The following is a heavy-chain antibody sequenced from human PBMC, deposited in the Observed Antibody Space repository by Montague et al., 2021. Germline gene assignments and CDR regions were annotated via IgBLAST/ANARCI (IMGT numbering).Heavy chain of an antibody. J-gene: IGHJ5*02. CDR1: GGSISSASYY. V-gene: IGHV4-39*01. CDR2: IYYNGTT. Sequence: SEALSLTYTVSGGSISSASYYWGWIRQPPGKGLEFIGVIYYNGTTYHNPSFKSRVTVSMDTSRNQFSLKLSSVTAADTAVYYCARSLCCRGGSCYSGFDPWGQGTLVTASS. CDR3: ARSLCCRGGSCYSGFDP. D-gene: IGHD2-15*01.